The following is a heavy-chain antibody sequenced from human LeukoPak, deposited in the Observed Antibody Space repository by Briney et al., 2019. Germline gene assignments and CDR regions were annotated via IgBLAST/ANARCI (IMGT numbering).Heavy chain of an antibody. Sequence: GASVKVSCKASGYTFTGYYMHWVRQAPGQGLEWMGRINPNSGGTNYAQKFQGRFTMTRDTSISTAYMELSRLRSDDTAVYYCARDLKFGGVIVPPGYWGQGTLVTVSS. V-gene: IGHV1-2*06. CDR2: INPNSGGT. D-gene: IGHD3-16*02. CDR3: ARDLKFGGVIVPPGY. CDR1: GYTFTGYY. J-gene: IGHJ4*02.